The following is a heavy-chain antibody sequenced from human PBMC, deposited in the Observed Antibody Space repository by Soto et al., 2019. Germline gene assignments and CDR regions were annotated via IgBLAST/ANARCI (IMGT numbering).Heavy chain of an antibody. V-gene: IGHV1-69*01. D-gene: IGHD1-26*01. J-gene: IGHJ2*01. Sequence: QVQPVQSGAEVKKPGSSVKVSCKTSGGTFSSYAISWVRQAPGQGLEWMGGIIPIFGTANYAQKFQGRVTITADESTSTAYMELSSLRSEDTAVFYCAREGVGDTSRYFDLWGRGTLVTVSS. CDR2: IIPIFGTA. CDR1: GGTFSSYA. CDR3: AREGVGDTSRYFDL.